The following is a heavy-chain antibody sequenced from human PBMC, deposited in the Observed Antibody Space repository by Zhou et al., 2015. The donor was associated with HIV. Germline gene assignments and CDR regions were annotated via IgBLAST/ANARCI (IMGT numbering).Heavy chain of an antibody. V-gene: IGHV1-69*01. D-gene: IGHD6-19*01. Sequence: QVQLVQSGAEVKKPGSSVRVSCKASGGTFSNYAISWVRQAPGQGLEWMGGIIPIFGTANYAQNFQGRLTITADESTSTASMELSSLRSEDTAVYYCARDGAVSSENWFDPWGQGTLVTVSS. CDR1: GGTFSNYA. CDR3: ARDGAVSSENWFDP. J-gene: IGHJ5*02. CDR2: IIPIFGTA.